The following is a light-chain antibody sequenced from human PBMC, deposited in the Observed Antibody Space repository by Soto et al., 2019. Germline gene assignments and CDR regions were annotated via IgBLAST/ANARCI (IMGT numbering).Light chain of an antibody. CDR2: AAS. V-gene: IGKV3-15*01. CDR1: QSVSSK. Sequence: EIVMTHSPATLSVSPGERATLSFSASQSVSSKLAWYQQKPGQAPRLLIYAASTRATGIPARFSGSGSGAEFTLTISSLQSEDFAVYYCQQYNNGPRTFGQGTKVDIK. J-gene: IGKJ1*01. CDR3: QQYNNGPRT.